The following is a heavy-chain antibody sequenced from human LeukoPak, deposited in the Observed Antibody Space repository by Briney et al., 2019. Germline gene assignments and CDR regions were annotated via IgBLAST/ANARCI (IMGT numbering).Heavy chain of an antibody. V-gene: IGHV3-11*01. J-gene: IGHJ5*02. CDR2: INIGGTNT. Sequence: GGSLRLSCAASGFTFNDYYRSWIRQAPGKGLEWLAYINIGGTNTHYADSVNGRFTISRDNAKKSLYLEMNNLRAEDTAVYYCATDGAGFDTWGQGVLVTVSS. CDR3: ATDGAGFDT. CDR1: GFTFNDYY.